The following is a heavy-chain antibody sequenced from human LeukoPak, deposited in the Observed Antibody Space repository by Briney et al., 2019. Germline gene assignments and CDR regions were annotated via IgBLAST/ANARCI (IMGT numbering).Heavy chain of an antibody. CDR3: ARTYSSSWSAWHY. D-gene: IGHD6-13*01. Sequence: PSETLSLTCTVSGGSISSGSYFWSWIRQPAGKGLEWIGRMYIGGSTNYNPSLKSRVSISVDTSKNQFSLKMSPVTAADTAVYYCARTYSSSWSAWHYWGQGTPVTVSS. CDR2: MYIGGST. V-gene: IGHV4-61*02. CDR1: GGSISSGSYF. J-gene: IGHJ4*02.